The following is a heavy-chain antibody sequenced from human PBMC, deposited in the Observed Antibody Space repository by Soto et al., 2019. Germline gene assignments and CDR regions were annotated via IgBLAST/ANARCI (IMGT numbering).Heavy chain of an antibody. D-gene: IGHD3-3*01. CDR2: SRDKAQGYST. CDR3: VRATYVSERSGYTRCFDY. CDR1: GFTLSDHY. V-gene: IGHV3-72*01. J-gene: IGHJ4*02. Sequence: GGALRLSFAGSGFTLSDHYIDWVRQAPGKGLEWVGRSRDKAQGYSTSYAESVKGRFNTPREESKNSLYLQTNSPKTEDTAVYYCVRATYVSERSGYTRCFDYWGQGTLVTVSS.